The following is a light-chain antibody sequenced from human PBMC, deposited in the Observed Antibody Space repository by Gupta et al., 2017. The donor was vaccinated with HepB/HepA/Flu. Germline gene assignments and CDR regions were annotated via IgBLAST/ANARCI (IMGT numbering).Light chain of an antibody. CDR3: QQYGSSPRLT. CDR1: QSVSSSY. V-gene: IGKV3-20*01. J-gene: IGKJ4*01. CDR2: GAS. Sequence: VLPQSPGPLSLSPAERATLSCRASQSVSSSYLAWYQQKPGQAPRILIYGASSRATGIPDRFSGSGSGADFTLTISRLEPEDFAVYYCQQYGSSPRLTFGGGTKVEIK.